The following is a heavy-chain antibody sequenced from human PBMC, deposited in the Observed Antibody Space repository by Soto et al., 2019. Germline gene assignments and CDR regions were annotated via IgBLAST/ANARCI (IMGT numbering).Heavy chain of an antibody. J-gene: IGHJ4*02. CDR2: IKQDGSEK. V-gene: IGHV3-7*03. CDR1: GFTFSSYL. CDR3: AREYLNSICPFDS. D-gene: IGHD4-4*01. Sequence: GGSLRLTCAASGFTFSSYLLSWVRQAPGKGLEWVANIKQDGSEKDYVDSVKGRFTISRDNAKNSLYLQMNSLRAEDTAVYYCAREYLNSICPFDSWGQGTLVTVSS.